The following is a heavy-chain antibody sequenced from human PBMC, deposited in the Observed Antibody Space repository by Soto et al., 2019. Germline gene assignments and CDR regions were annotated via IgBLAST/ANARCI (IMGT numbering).Heavy chain of an antibody. D-gene: IGHD4-4*01. J-gene: IGHJ5*02. CDR2: INHSGST. Sequence: SETLSLTCAVYGGSFSGYYWSWIRQPPGKGLEWIGEINHSGSTNYNPSLKSRVTISVDTSKNQFSLKLSSVTAADTAVYYCARGRTYYSKEGTWFDPWGQGTLVTVSS. V-gene: IGHV4-34*01. CDR3: ARGRTYYSKEGTWFDP. CDR1: GGSFSGYY.